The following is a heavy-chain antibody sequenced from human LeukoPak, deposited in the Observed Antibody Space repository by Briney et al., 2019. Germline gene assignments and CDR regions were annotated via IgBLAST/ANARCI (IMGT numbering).Heavy chain of an antibody. CDR3: ASRYCSSTSCYLI. V-gene: IGHV4-4*07. D-gene: IGHD2-2*01. CDR1: GGSISSYY. CDR2: IYTSGST. J-gene: IGHJ4*02. Sequence: SETLSLTCTVSGGSISSYYGSWVRQPAGKGLEWIGRIYTSGSTNYNPSLKSRVTMSVDTSKNQFSLKLSSVTAADTAVYYCASRYCSSTSCYLIWGQGTLVTVSS.